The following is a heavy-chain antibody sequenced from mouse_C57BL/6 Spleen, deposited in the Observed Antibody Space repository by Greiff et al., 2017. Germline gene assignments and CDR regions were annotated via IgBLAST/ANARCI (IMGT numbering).Heavy chain of an antibody. J-gene: IGHJ2*01. CDR2: IDPENGDT. CDR1: GFNIKDDY. D-gene: IGHD2-2*01. Sequence: VQLKESGAELVRPGASVKLSCTASGFNIKDDYMHWVKQRPEQGLEWIGWIDPENGDTEYASKFQGKATITADTSSNTAYLQLSSLTSEDTAVYYCTTTRGGYDGGFDYWGQGTTLTVSS. CDR3: TTTRGGYDGGFDY. V-gene: IGHV14-4*01.